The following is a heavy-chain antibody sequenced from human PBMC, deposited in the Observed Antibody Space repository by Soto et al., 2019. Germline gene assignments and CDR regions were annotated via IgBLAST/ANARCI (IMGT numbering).Heavy chain of an antibody. J-gene: IGHJ6*02. V-gene: IGHV3-30-3*01. D-gene: IGHD2-2*01. CDR3: AREGPVVPAAIGYYYGMDV. Sequence: HPGGSLRLSCAASGFTFSSYAMHWVRQAPGKGLEWVAVISYGGSNKYYADSVKGRFTISRDNSKNTLYLQMNSLRAEDTAVYYCAREGPVVPAAIGYYYGMDVWGQGTTVTVSS. CDR1: GFTFSSYA. CDR2: ISYGGSNK.